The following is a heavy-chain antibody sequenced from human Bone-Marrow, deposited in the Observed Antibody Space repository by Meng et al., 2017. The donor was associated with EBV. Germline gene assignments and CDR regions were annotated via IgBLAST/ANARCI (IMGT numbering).Heavy chain of an antibody. J-gene: IGHJ4*02. V-gene: IGHV1-69*01. CDR3: ASESGRGFTPDY. CDR1: GGPFNSDA. CDR2: LIPMSGAT. D-gene: IGHD3-10*01. Sequence: QGQRVQCGDGVAKPRTSDKLTCWMSGGPFNSDAVSWVRQAPGQGLEWMGGLIPMSGATHYAQKFQGGVTITADESTSTHYMDLSNLRSDDTAMYYCASESGRGFTPDYWGQGTLVTVSS.